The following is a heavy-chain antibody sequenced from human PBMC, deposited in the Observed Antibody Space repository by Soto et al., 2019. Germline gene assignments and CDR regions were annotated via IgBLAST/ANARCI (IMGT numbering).Heavy chain of an antibody. J-gene: IGHJ4*02. CDR2: IYPSDSDT. V-gene: IGHV5-51*01. CDR3: ARGGVSTRTFDY. D-gene: IGHD3-3*01. CDR1: GYNFAGYW. Sequence: PGESLKISCKGSGYNFAGYWIAWVRQMPGKGLELMGIIYPSDSDTRYRPSFQGQVTVSADKSISSAYLQWSSLRASDTAMYYCARGGVSTRTFDYWGQGTPVTVSS.